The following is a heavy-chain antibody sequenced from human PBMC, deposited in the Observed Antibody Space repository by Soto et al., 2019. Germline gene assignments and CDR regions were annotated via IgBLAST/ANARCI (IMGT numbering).Heavy chain of an antibody. CDR3: ARAPPPSSSGWYAGWFAP. V-gene: IGHV4-4*07. J-gene: IGHJ5*02. D-gene: IGHD6-19*01. CDR2: IYTSGST. Sequence: QVQLQESGPGMVKPSETLSLTCTVSGGSISSYYWSWIRQPAGKGLEWIGRIYTSGSTNYNPSLKGRVTMSVDTSKNQFSLQLSSVTAADTAVYYCARAPPPSSSGWYAGWFAPWGQGTLVTVSA. CDR1: GGSISSYY.